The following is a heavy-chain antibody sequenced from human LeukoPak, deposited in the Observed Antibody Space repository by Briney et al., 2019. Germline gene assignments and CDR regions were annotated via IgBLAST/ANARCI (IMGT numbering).Heavy chain of an antibody. D-gene: IGHD5-18*01. CDR1: GFSLGDLA. V-gene: IGHV3-49*04. CDR3: TRGPIQLWLHNGMDV. J-gene: IGHJ6*02. CDR2: IMRKAYRETT. Sequence: GGSLRLSCTPSGFSLGDLAMRWVRHAPGGGRGWVGSIMRKAYRETTEYAASVKGRFSISREDSKSIAKQQMKNLKTEDTAVYHCTRGPIQLWLHNGMDVGGQGTTVTVSS.